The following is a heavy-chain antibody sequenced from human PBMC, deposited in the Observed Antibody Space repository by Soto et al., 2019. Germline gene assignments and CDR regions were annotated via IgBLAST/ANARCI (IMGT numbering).Heavy chain of an antibody. V-gene: IGHV3-30-3*01. D-gene: IGHD3-22*01. J-gene: IGHJ4*02. Sequence: QVQLVESGGGVVQPGRSLRLSCAASGFTFSSYAMHWVRQAPGKWLEWVAVISYDGSNKYYADSVKGRFTISRDNSKNPLYLQMNSLRAEDTAVYYCARDPYYYDSSGYSDYWGQGTLVTVSS. CDR3: ARDPYYYDSSGYSDY. CDR2: ISYDGSNK. CDR1: GFTFSSYA.